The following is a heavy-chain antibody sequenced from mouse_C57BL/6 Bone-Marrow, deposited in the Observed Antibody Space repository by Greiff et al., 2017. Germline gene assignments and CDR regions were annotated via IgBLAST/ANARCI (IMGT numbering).Heavy chain of an antibody. CDR3: ARENSNYWYFDV. CDR1: GYTFTSYW. CDR2: IDPSDSYT. Sequence: QVQLQQPGAELVMPGASVKLSCKASGYTFTSYWMHWVKQRPGQGLEWIGEIDPSDSYTNYNQKFKGKSTLTVDKSSSTAYMQLSSLTSEDSAVYYCARENSNYWYFDVWGTGTTVT. V-gene: IGHV1-69*01. D-gene: IGHD2-5*01. J-gene: IGHJ1*03.